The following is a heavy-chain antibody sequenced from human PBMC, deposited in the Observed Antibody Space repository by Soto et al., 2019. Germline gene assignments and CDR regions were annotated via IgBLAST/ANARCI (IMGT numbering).Heavy chain of an antibody. CDR2: IIPVFGTP. D-gene: IGHD6-13*01. J-gene: IGHJ4*02. CDR3: ARGGALSTSWYWGDGLDS. Sequence: SVKVSCKASGYSFSSHAITWVRQAPGQGLEWMGGIIPVFGTPSYAQKFQGRVTISADKSTHTSYLELRSLRSEDTAVYYCARGGALSTSWYWGDGLDSWGQGTQVTVSS. CDR1: GYSFSSHA. V-gene: IGHV1-69*06.